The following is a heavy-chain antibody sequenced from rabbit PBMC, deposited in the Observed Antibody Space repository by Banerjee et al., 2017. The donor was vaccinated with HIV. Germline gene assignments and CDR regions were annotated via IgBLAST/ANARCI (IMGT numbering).Heavy chain of an antibody. CDR1: GFSFSSSYY. Sequence: QSLEESGGDLVKPGASLTLTCTASGFSFSSSYYMCWVRQAPGKGLEWIACIHTSSSGSTWCASWVNDRFTISETSSTTVILQMTSLTAADTATYFCARSARYATYGYAAGGDAPDYYGIDLWGPGTLVTVS. CDR2: IHTSSSGST. J-gene: IGHJ6*01. V-gene: IGHV1S40*01. D-gene: IGHD6-1*01. CDR3: ARSARYATYGYAAGGDAPDYYGIDL.